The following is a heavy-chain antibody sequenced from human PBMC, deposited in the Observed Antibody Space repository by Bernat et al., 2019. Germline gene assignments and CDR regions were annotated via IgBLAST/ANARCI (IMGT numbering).Heavy chain of an antibody. J-gene: IGHJ5*02. D-gene: IGHD3-10*01. CDR2: IYSGGTT. Sequence: EVQLVESGGGLIQPGGSLRLSCAASGFTVSSNYMIWVRQAPGKGLEWVSVIYSGGTTYYADSVKGRFTISRDNSKNTLYLQMNSLRAEDTAMYYCARDATYIGGGWFDPWGQGTLVTVSS. CDR1: GFTVSSNY. V-gene: IGHV3-53*01. CDR3: ARDATYIGGGWFDP.